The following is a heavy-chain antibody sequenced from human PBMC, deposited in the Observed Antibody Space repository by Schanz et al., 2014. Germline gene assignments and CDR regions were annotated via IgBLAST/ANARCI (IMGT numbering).Heavy chain of an antibody. Sequence: EVQLVESGGGLVQPGGSLRLSCTASGFNSDDYAMHWVRQAPGKGLEWVSAISGGGGTTYYADSVKGRLTISRDDAKKSMYLQMNNLRAEDTAVYYCVRVSFADPRLYRGMDRDIDYWGQGTLVTVSS. CDR1: GFNSDDYA. D-gene: IGHD5-18*01. CDR2: ISGGGGTT. J-gene: IGHJ4*02. CDR3: VRVSFADPRLYRGMDRDIDY. V-gene: IGHV3-23*04.